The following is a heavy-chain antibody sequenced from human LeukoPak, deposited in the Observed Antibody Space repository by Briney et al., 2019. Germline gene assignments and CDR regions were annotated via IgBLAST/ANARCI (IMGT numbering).Heavy chain of an antibody. Sequence: SETLSLTCTVSGGSISSYYWSWIRQPPGKGLEWIGYIYYSGSTNYNPSLKSRVTISVDTSKNQFSLKLSSVTAADTAVYYCARADGIYYDSSGYYPYYFDYWGQGTLVTVSS. CDR1: GGSISSYY. CDR2: IYYSGST. J-gene: IGHJ4*02. CDR3: ARADGIYYDSSGYYPYYFDY. V-gene: IGHV4-59*01. D-gene: IGHD3-22*01.